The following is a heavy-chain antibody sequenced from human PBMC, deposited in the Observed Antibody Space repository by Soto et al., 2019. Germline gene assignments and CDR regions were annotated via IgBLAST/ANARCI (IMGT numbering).Heavy chain of an antibody. J-gene: IGHJ4*02. Sequence: ASVKVSCKASGYSFSDYSINWVRQAPGQGLEWMGWMSPKSGHTAHAQKIQGRVTLTRDTSINTVYMELSSLTSGDTAVYFCARRIPQGKFYSSGQGTHVTVSA. CDR3: ARRIPQGKFYS. D-gene: IGHD2-21*01. CDR2: MSPKSGHT. CDR1: GYSFSDYS. V-gene: IGHV1-8*01.